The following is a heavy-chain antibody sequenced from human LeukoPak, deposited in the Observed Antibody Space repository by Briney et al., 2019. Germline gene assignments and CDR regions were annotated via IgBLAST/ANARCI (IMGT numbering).Heavy chain of an antibody. CDR2: ISGSGGST. Sequence: GSLRLSCAASGFTFSSYAMSWVRQAPGKGLEWVSAISGSGGSTYYADSVKGRFTISRDNSKNTLYLQMNSLRAEDTAVYYCAKDQSLTLGYCSSTSCYHWFDPWGQGTLVTVSS. CDR1: GFTFSSYA. V-gene: IGHV3-23*01. J-gene: IGHJ5*02. CDR3: AKDQSLTLGYCSSTSCYHWFDP. D-gene: IGHD2-2*01.